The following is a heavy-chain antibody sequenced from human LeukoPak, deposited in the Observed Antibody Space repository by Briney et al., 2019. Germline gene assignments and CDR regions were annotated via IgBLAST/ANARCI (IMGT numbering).Heavy chain of an antibody. CDR1: GFTFSRYW. CDR2: INQDGSNK. Sequence: GGSLRLSCAVSGFTFSRYWMSWVRQAPGKGLEWVANINQDGSNKNYVDSVKGRFTISRDNAKNSLYLQMNSLRAEDAAVYYCARTWYYYDSSGYYPDYWGQGTLVTVSS. CDR3: ARTWYYYDSSGYYPDY. V-gene: IGHV3-7*01. J-gene: IGHJ4*02. D-gene: IGHD3-22*01.